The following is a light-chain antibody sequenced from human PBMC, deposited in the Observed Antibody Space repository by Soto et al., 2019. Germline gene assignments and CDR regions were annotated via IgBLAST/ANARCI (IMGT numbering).Light chain of an antibody. CDR3: SSYAGAITFYV. CDR2: EVN. J-gene: IGLJ1*01. Sequence: QSLLTQPASVSGSPGQSITISCTGTSSDVGTYTLVSWYQQHPGKAPKLVIYEVNKRPAGVSKRFSGSKSGDTASLTISGLQAEDEADYYCSSYAGAITFYVFGTGTKLTVL. CDR1: SSDVGTYTL. V-gene: IGLV2-23*02.